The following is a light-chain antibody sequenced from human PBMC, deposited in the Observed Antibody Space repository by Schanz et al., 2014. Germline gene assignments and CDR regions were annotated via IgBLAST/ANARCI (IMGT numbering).Light chain of an antibody. J-gene: IGLJ2*01. CDR3: SSYAGSNNFVV. CDR2: DVN. CDR1: SSDVGGYNY. V-gene: IGLV2-8*01. Sequence: QSALTQPPSASGSPGQSVTISCTGTSSDVGGYNYVSWYQQHPGKAPKLMIFDVNQRPSGVPDRFSGSKSGNTASLTVSGLQAEDEADYYCSSYAGSNNFVVFGGGTKL.